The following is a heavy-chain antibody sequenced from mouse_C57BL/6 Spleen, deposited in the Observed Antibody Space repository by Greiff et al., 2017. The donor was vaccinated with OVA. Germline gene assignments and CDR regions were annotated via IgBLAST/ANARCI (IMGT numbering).Heavy chain of an antibody. J-gene: IGHJ3*01. CDR3: AREGYDGFAY. D-gene: IGHD2-2*01. CDR2: INPGSGGT. Sequence: QVQLQQSGAELVRPGTSVKVSCKASGYAFTNYLIEWVKQRPGQGLEWIGVINPGSGGTNYNEKFKGKATLTADKSSSTAYMQLSSLTSEDSAVYFCAREGYDGFAYWGQGTLVTVSA. V-gene: IGHV1-54*01. CDR1: GYAFTNYL.